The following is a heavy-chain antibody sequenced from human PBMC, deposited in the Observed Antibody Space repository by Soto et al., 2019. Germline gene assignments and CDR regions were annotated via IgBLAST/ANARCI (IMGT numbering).Heavy chain of an antibody. CDR1: GGSINTYNLF. V-gene: IGHV4-39*01. J-gene: IGHJ4*02. CDR2: IHYGGNA. CDR3: ARINVTLDL. Sequence: QWQLQESGPGLVGPSETLSLTCTVSGGSINTYNLFWAWVRQPPGKGLEWIASIHYGGNAYYSPSLSTRITISSDTSDNRVSLEMTSVTAADTAVYYCARINVTLDLWGQGTLVTVSS. D-gene: IGHD2-21*02.